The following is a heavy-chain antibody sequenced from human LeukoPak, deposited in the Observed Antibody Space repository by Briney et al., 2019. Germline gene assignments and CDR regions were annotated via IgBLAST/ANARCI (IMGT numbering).Heavy chain of an antibody. CDR1: GGSISSSSYY. V-gene: IGHV4-39*07. Sequence: SETLSLTCTVSGGSISSSSYYWGWIRQPPGKGLEWIGSIYYSGSTYYNPSLKSRVTISVDTSKNQFSLKLSSVTAADTAVYYCARGPGPTLYYYYMDVWGKGTTVTVSS. J-gene: IGHJ6*03. CDR3: ARGPGPTLYYYYMDV. CDR2: IYYSGST.